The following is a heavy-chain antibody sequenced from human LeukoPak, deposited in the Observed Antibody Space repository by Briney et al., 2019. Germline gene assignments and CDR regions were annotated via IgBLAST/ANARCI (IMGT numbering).Heavy chain of an antibody. Sequence: ASVKVSCKASGYTFTGYHMHWVRQAPGQGLEWMGRINPNSGDTNYAQKFQGRVAMTRDTSISTAFMELARLRSDDTAVYYCARDYCSSTSCLFVYWGQGTLVTVSS. CDR1: GYTFTGYH. D-gene: IGHD2-2*01. CDR3: ARDYCSSTSCLFVY. V-gene: IGHV1-2*06. J-gene: IGHJ4*02. CDR2: INPNSGDT.